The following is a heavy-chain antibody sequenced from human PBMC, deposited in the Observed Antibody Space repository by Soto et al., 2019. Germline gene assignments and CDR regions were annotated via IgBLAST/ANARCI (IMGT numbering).Heavy chain of an antibody. CDR3: GGHCISTSCYGRFDY. V-gene: IGHV1-69*01. CDR1: GGAFSSYA. D-gene: IGHD2-2*01. Sequence: AASMKVSRQASGGAFSSYATSGGGRAPGQGLGWVGGIIPIFGTENYAQKFQGRVTITADESTSTAYMELSSLRSEDRAVYYCGGHCISTSCYGRFDYWG. CDR2: IIPIFGTE. J-gene: IGHJ4*01.